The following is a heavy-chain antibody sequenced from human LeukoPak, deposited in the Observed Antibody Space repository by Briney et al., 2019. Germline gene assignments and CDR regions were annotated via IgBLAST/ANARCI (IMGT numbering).Heavy chain of an antibody. CDR2: ISGSGGST. V-gene: IGHV3-23*01. J-gene: IGHJ3*02. Sequence: PGGSLRLSCAASGFTFSSYAMSWVRQAPGKGLEWVSAISGSGGSTYYADSVKGRFTISRDNSKNTLFLQMNSLRAEDTAVYYCARSSTWYYLRAFDMWGQGTMVTVSS. CDR3: ARSSTWYYLRAFDM. D-gene: IGHD2-8*01. CDR1: GFTFSSYA.